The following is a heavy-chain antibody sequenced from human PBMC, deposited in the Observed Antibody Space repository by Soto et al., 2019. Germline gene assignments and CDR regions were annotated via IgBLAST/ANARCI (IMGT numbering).Heavy chain of an antibody. CDR3: AKNPFRYCSGGRCYSMDFQH. CDR2: VGGSGDST. Sequence: GGSLRLSCVASGFTFSSYAMSWVRQAPGKGLEWVSAVGGSGDSTYYADSVKGRFTISRDNSKNTLYLQMNSLRAEDSAIYYCAKNPFRYCSGGRCYSMDFQHWGQGTLVTVSS. V-gene: IGHV3-23*01. J-gene: IGHJ1*01. D-gene: IGHD2-15*01. CDR1: GFTFSSYA.